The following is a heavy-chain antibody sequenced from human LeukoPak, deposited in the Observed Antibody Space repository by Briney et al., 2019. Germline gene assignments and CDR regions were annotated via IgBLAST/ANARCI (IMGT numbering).Heavy chain of an antibody. D-gene: IGHD6-13*01. CDR2: IIPIFGTA. J-gene: IGHJ4*02. CDR3: ARDTPPDSSSWYGGYFDY. CDR1: GGTFSSYA. Sequence: GASVKVSCKASGGTFSSYAISWVRQAPGQGLEWMGGIIPIFGTANYAQKFQGRVTITTDESTSTAYMELSSLRSEDTAVYYCARDTPPDSSSWYGGYFDYWGQGTLVTVSS. V-gene: IGHV1-69*05.